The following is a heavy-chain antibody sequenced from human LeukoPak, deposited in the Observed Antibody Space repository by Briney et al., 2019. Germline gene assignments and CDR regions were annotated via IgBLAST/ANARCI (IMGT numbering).Heavy chain of an antibody. V-gene: IGHV1-2*02. Sequence: ASVKVSCKASGYTFTGYYMHWVRQAPGQGLEWMGWINPNSGGTNYAQKFQGRVTMTRDTSISTAYMELSRLRSDDTAVYYCARDHAVYGSYGMDVWGQGTTVTVSS. CDR1: GYTFTGYY. CDR2: INPNSGGT. J-gene: IGHJ6*02. D-gene: IGHD3-10*01. CDR3: ARDHAVYGSYGMDV.